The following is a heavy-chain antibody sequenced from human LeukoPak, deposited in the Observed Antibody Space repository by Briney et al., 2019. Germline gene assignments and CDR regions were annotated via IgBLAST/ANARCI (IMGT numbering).Heavy chain of an antibody. V-gene: IGHV1-2*02. CDR1: GYTFTGNY. J-gene: IGHJ4*02. CDR2: INPNSGGT. D-gene: IGHD3-10*01. Sequence: ASVKVSCKASGYTFTGNYMRWVRQAPGQGLEWMGWINPNSGGTNYAQKFQGRVTMTRDTSISTAYMELSRLRSDDTAVYYCARDRYYGSGTTPLGYWGQGTLVTVYS. CDR3: ARDRYYGSGTTPLGY.